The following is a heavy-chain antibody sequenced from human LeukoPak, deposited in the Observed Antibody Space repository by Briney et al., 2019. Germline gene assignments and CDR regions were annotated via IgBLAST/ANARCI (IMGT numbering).Heavy chain of an antibody. J-gene: IGHJ5*02. CDR1: GFTFSSYS. CDR3: ARDVPDSP. Sequence: GGSLRLSCAASGFTFSSYSMHWVRQAPGKGLEWVSYISSGSSTIYYADSVRGRFTISRDNAKNSLYLQMNRLRDEDTAVYYCARDVPDSPWGKGTLVTVSS. CDR2: ISSGSSTI. D-gene: IGHD1-14*01. V-gene: IGHV3-48*02.